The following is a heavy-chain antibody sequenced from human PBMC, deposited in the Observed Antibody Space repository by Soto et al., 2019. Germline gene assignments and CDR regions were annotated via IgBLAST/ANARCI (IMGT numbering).Heavy chain of an antibody. CDR1: GGSCSGYY. J-gene: IGHJ5*02. D-gene: IGHD5-12*01. Sequence: SETLSHTCAVYGGSCSGYYWIWIRQPPGKGLEWIGEINHSGSTNYNPSLKSRVTISVDTSKNQFSLKLSSVTAADTAVYYCARLRWLRNWFDPWGQGTLVTVSS. CDR2: INHSGST. CDR3: ARLRWLRNWFDP. V-gene: IGHV4-34*01.